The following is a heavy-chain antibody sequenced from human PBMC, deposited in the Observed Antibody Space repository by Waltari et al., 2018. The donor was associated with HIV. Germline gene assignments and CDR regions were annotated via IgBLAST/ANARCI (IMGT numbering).Heavy chain of an antibody. D-gene: IGHD3-22*01. CDR2: IYRSGTP. Sequence: QVQLQESGPGVVKPSETLSLPCTGSASSISSGYYWGWVRQSPGNGLEWIGSIYRSGTPHYNPSLNSLVTISVNMSKNQFSLKLTSMTAADTARYYCARDQDYYVSSGYTCYAFDMWGPGTMVTVSS. J-gene: IGHJ3*02. V-gene: IGHV4-38-2*02. CDR1: ASSISSGYY. CDR3: ARDQDYYVSSGYTCYAFDM.